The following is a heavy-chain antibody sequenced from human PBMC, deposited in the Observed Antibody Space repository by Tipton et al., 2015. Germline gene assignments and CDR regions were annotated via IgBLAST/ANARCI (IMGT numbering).Heavy chain of an antibody. CDR1: GYSISRGYS. D-gene: IGHD3-9*01. Sequence: TLSLTCAVSGYSISRGYSWAWIRQPPGKGLEWIGSVDHSGDSYSNPSLKSRVTISADTSKNRFSLKLSSVTAADTAVYYCACQDYDILTRDYQTVDYWGQGTLVTVSS. CDR3: ACQDYDILTRDYQTVDY. J-gene: IGHJ4*02. CDR2: VDHSGDS. V-gene: IGHV4-38-2*01.